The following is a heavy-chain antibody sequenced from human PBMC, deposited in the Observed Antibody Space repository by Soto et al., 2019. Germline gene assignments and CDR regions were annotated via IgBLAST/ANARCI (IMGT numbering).Heavy chain of an antibody. CDR3: AKGLALMADH. CDR1: GFSFNTYV. Sequence: CLRLACTDSGFSFNTYVMDWVRQAPGKGLEWVARILYDGSKEYYADPVKGRFTISRDNSKNTLYLQMDRLRVEDTAVYFCAKGLALMADHWGQGTPVTVSS. CDR2: ILYDGSKE. V-gene: IGHV3-30*18. D-gene: IGHD2-21*01. J-gene: IGHJ4*02.